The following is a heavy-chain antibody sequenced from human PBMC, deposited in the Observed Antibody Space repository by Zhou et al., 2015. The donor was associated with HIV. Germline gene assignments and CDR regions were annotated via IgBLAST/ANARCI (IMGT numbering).Heavy chain of an antibody. Sequence: QVQLVESGGGVVQPGRSLRLSCAASGFTFSSYGMHWVRQAPGKGLEWVAVISYDGSNKYYADSVKGRFTISRDNSKNTLYLQLNSLRTEDTAVYYCARSSYSDSPDYYRYSSYSYYMDVWGTGTTVTVSS. CDR2: ISYDGSNK. D-gene: IGHD3-22*01. CDR3: ARSSYSDSPDYYRYSSYSYYMDV. CDR1: GFTFSSYG. J-gene: IGHJ6*03. V-gene: IGHV3-30*03.